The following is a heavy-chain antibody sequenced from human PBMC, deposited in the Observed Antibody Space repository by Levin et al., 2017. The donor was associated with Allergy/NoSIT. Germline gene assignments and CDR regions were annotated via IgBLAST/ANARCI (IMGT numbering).Heavy chain of an antibody. CDR1: GGSITSANYY. J-gene: IGHJ6*03. CDR3: ARSGGGYYYHYMDV. V-gene: IGHV4-61*02. Sequence: LRLSCTVSGGSITSANYYWSWIRQPAGKGLEWIGRFYTSGSTNYNPSLKSRVTISLDTSKNQFSLKLSSVTAADTAIYYCARSGGGYYYHYMDVWGKGTTVTVSS. CDR2: FYTSGST. D-gene: IGHD2-15*01.